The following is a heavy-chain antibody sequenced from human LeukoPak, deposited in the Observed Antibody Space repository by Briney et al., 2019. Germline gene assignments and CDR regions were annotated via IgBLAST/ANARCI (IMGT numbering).Heavy chain of an antibody. CDR2: IRYDGSKK. CDR3: TIFEVVRDYYYYMDV. V-gene: IGHV3-30*02. D-gene: IGHD3-3*01. Sequence: GGSLTLSCAASGFTFSSYGMHWVRQAPGKGLEWVALIRYDGSKKYYTDSVKGRFTLSRDNSKNTVYLQMNRLRAEDTAVYYRTIFEVVRDYYYYMDVWGKGPTVTVSS. CDR1: GFTFSSYG. J-gene: IGHJ6*03.